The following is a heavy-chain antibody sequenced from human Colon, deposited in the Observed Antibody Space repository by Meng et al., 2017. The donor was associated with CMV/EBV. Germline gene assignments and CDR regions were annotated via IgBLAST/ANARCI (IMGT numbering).Heavy chain of an antibody. D-gene: IGHD5-12*01. CDR3: ARGILATVDY. CDR1: GYTFSTNA. V-gene: IGHV7-4-1*02. CDR2: ISDNTGNP. J-gene: IGHJ4*02. Sequence: SCKASGYTFSTNARNWVRQAPGQGLEWMGWISDNTGNPTYDQGFTGRFVFSLDTSVSTAYLQINSLKAEDTAVYYCARGILATVDYWGQGTLVTVSS.